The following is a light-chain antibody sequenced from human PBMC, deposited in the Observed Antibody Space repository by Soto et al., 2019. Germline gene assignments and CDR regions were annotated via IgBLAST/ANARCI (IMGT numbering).Light chain of an antibody. V-gene: IGLV6-57*04. CDR3: AAWDDSLNGFYV. Sequence: NFMLTQPHSVSESPGKTVTISCTRSSGNIAGNYVQWYQQRPGSAPTIVIYEDNQRPSGVPDRFSGSKSGTSASLAISGLQSEDEADYYCAAWDDSLNGFYVFGTGTKLTVL. CDR1: SGNIAGNY. J-gene: IGLJ1*01. CDR2: EDN.